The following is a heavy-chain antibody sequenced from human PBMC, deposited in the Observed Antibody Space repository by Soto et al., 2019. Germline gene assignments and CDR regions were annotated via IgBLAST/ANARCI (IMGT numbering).Heavy chain of an antibody. J-gene: IGHJ4*02. CDR2: ISSSSSYI. CDR1: GFTFSSYS. D-gene: IGHD6-19*01. CDR3: ARPGYSSGWYLDY. Sequence: TGGSLRLSCAASGFTFSSYSMNWVRQAPGKGLEWVSSISSSSSYIYYADSVKGRFTISRDNAKNSLYLQMNSLRAEDTAVYYCARPGYSSGWYLDYWGQGTLVTVSS. V-gene: IGHV3-21*04.